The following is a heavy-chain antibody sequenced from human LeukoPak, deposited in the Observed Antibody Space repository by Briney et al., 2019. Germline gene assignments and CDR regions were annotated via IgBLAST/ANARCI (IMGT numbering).Heavy chain of an antibody. J-gene: IGHJ4*02. Sequence: PSETLSLTCIISGDYITSSIYYWGWIRQPPGKGLEWIGNIDYNGSTYYNPSLQSRVTISVDTAKNQFSLKLSSVTAADTAVYYCARRPGGYSSSWYPLDYWGQGTLVTVSS. CDR2: IDYNGST. V-gene: IGHV4-39*07. CDR1: GDYITSSIYY. D-gene: IGHD6-13*01. CDR3: ARRPGGYSSSWYPLDY.